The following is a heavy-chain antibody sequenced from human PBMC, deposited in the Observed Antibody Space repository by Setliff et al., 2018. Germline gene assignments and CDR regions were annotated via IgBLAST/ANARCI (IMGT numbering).Heavy chain of an antibody. V-gene: IGHV4-59*01. J-gene: IGHJ5*02. CDR2: VYYTGDT. Sequence: PSETLSLTCTVSGGSISGYYWSWIRQPPGKELEWIAYVYYTGDTYYNPSLKSRVSISMDTSKNQVSLNLSSVTAADTAVYYCARAAKYDSSGYYGFWFDPWGQGTLVTVSS. CDR1: GGSISGYY. D-gene: IGHD3-22*01. CDR3: ARAAKYDSSGYYGFWFDP.